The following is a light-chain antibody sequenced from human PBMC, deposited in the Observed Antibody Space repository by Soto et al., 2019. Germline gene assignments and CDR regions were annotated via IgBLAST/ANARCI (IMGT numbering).Light chain of an antibody. CDR1: QGITNW. V-gene: IGKV1D-16*01. Sequence: DIQMTQSPSSVSASVGDRVTITCRASQGITNWLAWYQQKPGKAPKLLIYAASGLPSGVPSRFSGSGSGTEFTLTISSLQPDDFATYYCQQYNGYSVTFGQGTKVDIK. CDR3: QQYNGYSVT. CDR2: AAS. J-gene: IGKJ1*01.